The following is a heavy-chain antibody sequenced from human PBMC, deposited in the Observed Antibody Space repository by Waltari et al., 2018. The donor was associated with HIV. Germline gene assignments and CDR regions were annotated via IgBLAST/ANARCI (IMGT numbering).Heavy chain of an antibody. J-gene: IGHJ3*02. CDR1: GSTFTAYY. CDR2: GYPKTGDT. CDR3: VRQMTFYDAFDI. V-gene: IGHV1-2*02. Sequence: HVQLLQSGAEVKKPGASVKVSRKASGSTFTAYYIHWVRPAPGQGPKWMGWGYPKTGDTNYAQKFQGRVTMARDASIRTVSMELSRLRSDDTAVYYCVRQMTFYDAFDIWGQGTLVTVSA.